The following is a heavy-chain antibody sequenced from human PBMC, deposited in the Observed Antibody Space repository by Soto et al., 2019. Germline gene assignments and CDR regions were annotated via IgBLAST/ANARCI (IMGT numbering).Heavy chain of an antibody. Sequence: PSETLSLTCAVYGGSFSGYYWSWIRQPPGKGLEWIGEINHSGSTNYNPSLKSRVTISVDTSKNQFSLKLSSVTAADTAVCYCARMENDFWSGYYRAPSASAFDIWGQGTMVTVSS. CDR1: GGSFSGYY. CDR3: ARMENDFWSGYYRAPSASAFDI. D-gene: IGHD3-3*01. V-gene: IGHV4-34*01. J-gene: IGHJ3*02. CDR2: INHSGST.